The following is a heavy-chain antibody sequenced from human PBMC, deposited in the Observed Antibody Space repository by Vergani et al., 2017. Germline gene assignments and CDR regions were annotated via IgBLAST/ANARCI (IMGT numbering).Heavy chain of an antibody. Sequence: QVQLVESGGGVVQPGRSLRLSCAASGFTFSSYGMHWVRQAPGKGLEWVAVISYDGSNKYYADSVKGRFTISRDNSKNTLYLQMNSLRAEDTAVYYCAKGHEKGPLFDYWGQGTLVTVSS. V-gene: IGHV3-30*18. CDR2: ISYDGSNK. J-gene: IGHJ4*02. CDR1: GFTFSSYG. CDR3: AKGHEKGPLFDY.